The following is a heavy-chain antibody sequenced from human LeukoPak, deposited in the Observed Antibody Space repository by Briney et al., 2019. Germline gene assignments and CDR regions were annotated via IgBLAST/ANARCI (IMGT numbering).Heavy chain of an antibody. CDR1: GFTFSSYG. V-gene: IGHV3-30*18. J-gene: IGHJ4*02. D-gene: IGHD3-22*01. Sequence: GGSLRLSCAASGFTFSSYGMHWVRQAPGKGLEWVAVISYDGSNKYYADSVKGRFTISRDNSKNTLYLQMNSLRGEDTAVYHCAKDGYDGSGAYIDNWGQGTLVTVSS. CDR3: AKDGYDGSGAYIDN. CDR2: ISYDGSNK.